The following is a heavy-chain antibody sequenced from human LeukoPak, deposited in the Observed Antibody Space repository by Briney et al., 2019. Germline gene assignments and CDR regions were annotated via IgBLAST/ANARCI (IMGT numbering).Heavy chain of an antibody. CDR1: GYTFTGYY. J-gene: IGHJ6*03. V-gene: IGHV1-2*02. D-gene: IGHD5-18*01. Sequence: ASVKVSCKASGYTFTGYYMHWVRQAPGQGLEWMGWINPNSGGTNYAQKFQGRVTMTRDTSISTANMELSRLRSDDTAVYYCARLWFSGYYYYMDVWGKGTTVTVSS. CDR2: INPNSGGT. CDR3: ARLWFSGYYYYMDV.